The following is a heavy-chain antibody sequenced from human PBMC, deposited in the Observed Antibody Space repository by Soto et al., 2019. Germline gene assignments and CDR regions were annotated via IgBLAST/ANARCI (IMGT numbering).Heavy chain of an antibody. CDR3: ARADSYYYGMDV. CDR1: GGSFSGYY. J-gene: IGHJ6*02. V-gene: IGHV4-34*01. CDR2: INHSGST. Sequence: QVQLQQWGAGLLKPSETLSLTCAVYGGSFSGYYWSWIRQPPGKGLECIGEINHSGSTNYNPSLKSRVTISVDTSKNQFSLKLTSVTAADTAVYYCARADSYYYGMDVWGQGTTVTVSS.